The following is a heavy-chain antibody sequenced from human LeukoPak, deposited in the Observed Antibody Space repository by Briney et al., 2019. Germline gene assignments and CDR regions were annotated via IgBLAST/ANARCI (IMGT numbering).Heavy chain of an antibody. V-gene: IGHV1-46*01. J-gene: IGHJ1*01. CDR1: GYTFTSCY. Sequence: ASVKVSCKASGYTFTSCYMHWVRQAPGQGLEWMGIINPSSGSTNYAQKFQGRVTMTRDTSTSTVYMELRSLTSDDTAVYYCARDKAVTTELTQYFHHWGQGTLVTVSS. D-gene: IGHD4-11*01. CDR2: INPSSGST. CDR3: ARDKAVTTELTQYFHH.